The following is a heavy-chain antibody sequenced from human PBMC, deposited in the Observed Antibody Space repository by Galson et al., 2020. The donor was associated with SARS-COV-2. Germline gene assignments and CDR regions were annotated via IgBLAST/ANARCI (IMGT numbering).Heavy chain of an antibody. CDR2: IYYAGTT. CDR3: AREGARGTYYQTYYGIDV. D-gene: IGHD1-26*01. V-gene: IGHV4-59*01. CDR1: GGSINNYY. J-gene: IGHJ6*02. Sequence: SEPLSLTCPVPGGSINNYYWSWIRQPPGKRLEWMGDIYYAGTTYYNPSLQSRVTISVDTSKNQFSLQLTSVTAADTSVYYCAREGARGTYYQTYYGIDVWGQGTTVTVSS.